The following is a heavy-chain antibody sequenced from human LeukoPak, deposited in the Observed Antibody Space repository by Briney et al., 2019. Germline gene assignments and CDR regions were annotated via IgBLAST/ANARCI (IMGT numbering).Heavy chain of an antibody. D-gene: IGHD3-10*01. Sequence: PSETLSLTCAVYGGSFSGYYWSWIRQPPGKGLEWIGEINHSGSTNYNPSLKSRVTISVDTSKNQFSLKLSSVTAADTAVYYCARGRTYYYTHWGQGTLVTVSS. J-gene: IGHJ4*02. V-gene: IGHV4-34*01. CDR2: INHSGST. CDR1: GGSFSGYY. CDR3: ARGRTYYYTH.